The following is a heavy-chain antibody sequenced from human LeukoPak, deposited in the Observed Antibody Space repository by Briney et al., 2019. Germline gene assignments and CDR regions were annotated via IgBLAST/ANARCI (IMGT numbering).Heavy chain of an antibody. CDR2: IYPGDSDT. Sequence: GEPLKISCKGSGYRFTSYWIGWARQMPGKGLEWMGIIYPGDSDTRYSPSFQGQVTISADQSISTAYLQWSSLKASDTAMYYCARHQDLPSSPLDYWGQGTLVTVSS. CDR3: ARHQDLPSSPLDY. V-gene: IGHV5-51*01. D-gene: IGHD3-16*02. J-gene: IGHJ4*02. CDR1: GYRFTSYW.